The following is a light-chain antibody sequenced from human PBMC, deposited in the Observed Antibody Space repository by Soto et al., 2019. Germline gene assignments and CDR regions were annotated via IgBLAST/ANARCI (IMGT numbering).Light chain of an antibody. V-gene: IGLV2-23*03. CDR1: SSDVGSYNL. CDR3: CSYAGSSTFV. Sequence: QSVLTQPASVSGSTGQSITISCTGTSSDVGSYNLVSWYQQHPGKAPKVMIYEGSKRPSGVSNRFSGSKSGNTASLTISGLQSEDEADYYCCSYAGSSTFVFGTQTKVTVL. J-gene: IGLJ1*01. CDR2: EGS.